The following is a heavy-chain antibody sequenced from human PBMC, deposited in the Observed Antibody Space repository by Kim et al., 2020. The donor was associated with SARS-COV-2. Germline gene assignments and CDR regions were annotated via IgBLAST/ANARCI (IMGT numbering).Heavy chain of an antibody. CDR1: KFTFSNYW. CDR2: IKGDGSEP. Sequence: GGSLRLSCAASKFTFSNYWMHWVRQVPGKGLVWVSRIKGDGSEPTYADSVKGRFIIARDNARNMVCLQMNSLRAEESAVYRCASTGRDVAGNAASYFVYWGQRILVTVSS. J-gene: IGHJ4*03. V-gene: IGHV3-74*01. D-gene: IGHD6-19*01. CDR3: ASTGRDVAGNAASYFVY.